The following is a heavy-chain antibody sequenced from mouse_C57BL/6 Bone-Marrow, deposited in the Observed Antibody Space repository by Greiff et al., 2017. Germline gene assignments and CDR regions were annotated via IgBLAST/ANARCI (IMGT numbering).Heavy chain of an antibody. CDR1: GYTFTSYW. Sequence: QVQLQQPGTELVKPGASVKLSCKASGYTFTSYWMHWVKQRPGQGLEWIGNINPSNGGTNYNEKFKSKATLTVDKSSSTAYMQLSSLTYEDSAVYYCARGGIYYYGSSLWYFDVWGTGTTVTVSS. J-gene: IGHJ1*03. CDR2: INPSNGGT. D-gene: IGHD1-1*01. V-gene: IGHV1-53*01. CDR3: ARGGIYYYGSSLWYFDV.